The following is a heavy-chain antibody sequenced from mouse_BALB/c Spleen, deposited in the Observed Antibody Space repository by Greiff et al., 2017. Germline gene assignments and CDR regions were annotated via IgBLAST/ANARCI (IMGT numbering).Heavy chain of an antibody. J-gene: IGHJ4*01. CDR1: GFTFSSYA. Sequence: EVMLVESGGGLVKPGGSLKLSCAASGFTFSSYAMSWVRQTPEKRLEWVATISSGGSYTYYPDSVKGRFTISRDNAKNTLYLQMSSLRSEDTAMYYCARRENYYAMDYWGQGTSVTVSS. CDR2: ISSGGSYT. V-gene: IGHV5-9-1*01. CDR3: ARRENYYAMDY.